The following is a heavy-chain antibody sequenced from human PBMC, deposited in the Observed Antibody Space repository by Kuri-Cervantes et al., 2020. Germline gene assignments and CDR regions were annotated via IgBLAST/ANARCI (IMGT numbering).Heavy chain of an antibody. D-gene: IGHD2-15*01. CDR3: AKVLHVRYCSGGSCYSDQNAAYYYYGMDV. CDR2: IWYDGSNK. V-gene: IGHV3-30*02. Sequence: GGSLRLSCAASGFTFSSYGMHWVRQAPGKGLEWVAVIWYDGSNKYYADSVKGRFTISRDNSKNTLYLQMNSLRAEDTAVYYCAKVLHVRYCSGGSCYSDQNAAYYYYGMDVWGQGTTVTVSS. CDR1: GFTFSSYG. J-gene: IGHJ6*02.